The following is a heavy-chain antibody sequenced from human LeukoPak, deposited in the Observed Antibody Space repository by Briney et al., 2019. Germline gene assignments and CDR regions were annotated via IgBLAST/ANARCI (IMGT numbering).Heavy chain of an antibody. D-gene: IGHD3-9*01. CDR2: ISSSSSYI. Sequence: GGSLRLSCAASGFTFSRYNMNWVRQAPGKGLEWVSSISSSSSYIYYADSLKGRFTISRDNAKNSLFLQMNSLRAEDTAVYYCTRNLNSWFDPWGQGTLVTVSS. CDR3: TRNLNSWFDP. J-gene: IGHJ5*02. V-gene: IGHV3-21*01. CDR1: GFTFSRYN.